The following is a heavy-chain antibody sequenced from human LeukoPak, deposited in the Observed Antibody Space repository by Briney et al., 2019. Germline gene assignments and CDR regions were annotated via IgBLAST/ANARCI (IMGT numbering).Heavy chain of an antibody. J-gene: IGHJ4*02. Sequence: SSETLSLTCTVSGGSVSSDNYYWSWIRQPPGKGLEWIGFIYYSGSTSDNPSLKSRLTISLDTSKNQLSLKLRFVTAADTAVYYCARIAVAGTIDYWGQGTLVTVSS. CDR1: GGSVSSDNYY. D-gene: IGHD6-19*01. CDR2: IYYSGST. V-gene: IGHV4-61*01. CDR3: ARIAVAGTIDY.